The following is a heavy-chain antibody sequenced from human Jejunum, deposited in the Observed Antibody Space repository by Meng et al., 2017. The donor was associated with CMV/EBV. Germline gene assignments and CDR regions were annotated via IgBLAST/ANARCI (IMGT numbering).Heavy chain of an antibody. D-gene: IGHD3-10*01. Sequence: YYMHWVRHAAGWELEWVGRVNPNTGGTKREERFHDRIPLTGGTSKRTVSMDMRSLSTDDTAIYYCATESNVDGGTTNGSGTGHHFDHWGQGTLVTVSS. CDR3: ATESNVDGGTTNGSGTGHHFDH. CDR2: VNPNTGGT. J-gene: IGHJ4*02. CDR1: YY. V-gene: IGHV1-2*02.